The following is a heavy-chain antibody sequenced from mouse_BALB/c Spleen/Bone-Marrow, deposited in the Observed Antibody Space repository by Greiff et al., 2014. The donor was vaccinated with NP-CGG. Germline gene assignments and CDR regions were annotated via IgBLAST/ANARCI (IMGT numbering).Heavy chain of an antibody. CDR1: GFTFTNYF. Sequence: EVKLVESGGGLVQPGGSLRLSCTTPGFTFTNYFMTWVRQPPGKALEWLGFIRNKANGYTTEYNPSVKGRFTISRDNSQGIFYLQMNTLRAEDSAIYYCARDYNGYFDFWGQGTTLTVSS. CDR2: IRNKANGYTT. V-gene: IGHV7-3*02. D-gene: IGHD6-1*01. CDR3: ARDYNGYFDF. J-gene: IGHJ2*01.